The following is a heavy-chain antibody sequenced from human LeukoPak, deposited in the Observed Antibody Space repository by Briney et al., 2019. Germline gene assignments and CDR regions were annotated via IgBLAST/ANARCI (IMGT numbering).Heavy chain of an antibody. J-gene: IGHJ6*03. CDR2: ISWNSGSI. Sequence: SLRLSCAASGFTFDDYAMHWVRQAPGKGLEWVSGISWNSGSIGYADSVKGRFTISRDNAKNSLYLQMNSLRAEDTALYYCAKDAKYYYYMDVWGKGTTVTVSS. CDR3: AKDAKYYYYMDV. CDR1: GFTFDDYA. V-gene: IGHV3-9*01.